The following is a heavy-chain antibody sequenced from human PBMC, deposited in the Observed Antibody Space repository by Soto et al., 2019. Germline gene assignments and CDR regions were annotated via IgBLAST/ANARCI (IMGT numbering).Heavy chain of an antibody. CDR3: ARESFSASPNFFDY. V-gene: IGHV3-48*03. Sequence: GGSLRLSCAASGFAFSNYEMNWVRQAPGKGLEWVSYISLSGSTIYYADSVKGRFTISRDDAKNSLYLQMDSLRADDTAVYYCARESFSASPNFFDYWGQGTLVTVS. CDR2: ISLSGSTI. CDR1: GFAFSNYE. J-gene: IGHJ4*02. D-gene: IGHD3-3*02.